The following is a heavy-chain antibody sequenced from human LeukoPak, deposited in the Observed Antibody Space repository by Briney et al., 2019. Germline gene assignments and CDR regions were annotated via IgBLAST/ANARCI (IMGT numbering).Heavy chain of an antibody. CDR2: IYYSGST. CDR1: GGSISSSSYY. Sequence: PSETLSLTCTVSGGSISSSSYYWGWIRQPPGKGLGWIGSIYYSGSTYYNPSLKSRVTISVDTSKNQFSLKLSSVTAADTAVYYCARQSSTGYSSSWYPLQGAFDIWGQGTMVTVSS. V-gene: IGHV4-39*01. CDR3: ARQSSTGYSSSWYPLQGAFDI. D-gene: IGHD6-13*01. J-gene: IGHJ3*02.